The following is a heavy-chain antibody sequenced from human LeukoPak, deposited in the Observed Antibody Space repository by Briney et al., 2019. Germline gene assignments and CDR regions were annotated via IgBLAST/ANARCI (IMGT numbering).Heavy chain of an antibody. J-gene: IGHJ4*02. V-gene: IGHV4-59*12. D-gene: IGHD1-26*01. CDR2: IYYSGST. CDR3: ARVRSGSWDYFDY. CDR1: GGSISSYY. Sequence: PSETLSLTCTVSGGSISSYYWSWIRQPPGKGLEWIGYIYYSGSTNYNPSLKSRVTMSVDTSKNQFSLKLSSVTAADTAVYYCARVRSGSWDYFDYWGQGTLVTVSS.